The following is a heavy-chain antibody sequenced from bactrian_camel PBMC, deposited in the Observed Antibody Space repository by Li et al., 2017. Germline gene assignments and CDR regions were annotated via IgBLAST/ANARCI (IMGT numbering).Heavy chain of an antibody. J-gene: IGHJ6*01. CDR2: IDDDGTA. CDR3: AVDPCGGSTYFLSLRKPHGY. V-gene: IGHV3S53*01. Sequence: HVQLVESGGGSVQAGGSLRLSCVGFGDAYYSTSCMGWFRQAPGKEREGVAGIDDDGTASYADFVKGRFTISKAGARNTLYLAMNDLKPEDTAMYYCAVDPCGGSTYFLSLRKPHGYWGQGTQVTVS. D-gene: IGHD7*01. CDR1: GDAYYSTSC.